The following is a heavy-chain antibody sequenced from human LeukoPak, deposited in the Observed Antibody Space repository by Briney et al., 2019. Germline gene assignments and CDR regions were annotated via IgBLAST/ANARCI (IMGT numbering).Heavy chain of an antibody. CDR3: ARDRHDYVWGSYRYIDY. Sequence: SVKVSCKASGGTFSSYAISWVRQAPGQGLEWMGGIIPIFGTANFAQKFQGRVTITADESTSTAYMELSSLRSEDTAVYYCARDRHDYVWGSYRYIDYWGQGTLVTVSS. V-gene: IGHV1-69*13. J-gene: IGHJ4*02. D-gene: IGHD3-16*02. CDR2: IIPIFGTA. CDR1: GGTFSSYA.